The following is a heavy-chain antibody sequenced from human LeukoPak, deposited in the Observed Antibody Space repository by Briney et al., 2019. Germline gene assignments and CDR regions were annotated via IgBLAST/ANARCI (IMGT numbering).Heavy chain of an antibody. V-gene: IGHV3-21*01. CDR1: GFTFSSYS. D-gene: IGHD3-10*01. J-gene: IGHJ5*02. CDR2: ISRNSSYI. CDR3: ARDRITMVRGVILFDP. Sequence: PGGSLRLSCAASGFTFSSYSMNWVRQARGKGREGVSSISRNSSYIYYADSVKGRFTISRDNAKNSLYLQMNSLRAEDTAVYYCARDRITMVRGVILFDPWGQGTLVTVSP.